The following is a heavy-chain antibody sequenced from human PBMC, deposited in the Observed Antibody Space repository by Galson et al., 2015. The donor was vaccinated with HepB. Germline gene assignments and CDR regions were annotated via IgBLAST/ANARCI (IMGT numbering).Heavy chain of an antibody. D-gene: IGHD2-2*01. CDR3: AKGRYGGYCSSTSCYHPPFDY. CDR1: GFTFSSYV. Sequence: SLRLSCAASGFTFSSYVMSWVRQAPGKGLEWVSAISGSGGSTYYADSVKGRFTISRDNSKNTLYLQMNSLRAEDTAVYYCAKGRYGGYCSSTSCYHPPFDYWGQGTLVTVSS. CDR2: ISGSGGST. J-gene: IGHJ4*02. V-gene: IGHV3-23*01.